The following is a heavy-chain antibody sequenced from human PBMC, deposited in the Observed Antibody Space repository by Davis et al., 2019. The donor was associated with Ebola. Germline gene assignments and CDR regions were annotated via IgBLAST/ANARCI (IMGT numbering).Heavy chain of an antibody. D-gene: IGHD1-1*01. Sequence: SVTVSCKASGYTFTSYGISWVRQAPGQWLEWMGWISVYNGNTKYAQKLQGRVTMTTDTSTSTAYMEVGSLRSDDTAVYYCARAQFPTTSDHWGQGTLVTVSS. J-gene: IGHJ4*02. CDR1: GYTFTSYG. V-gene: IGHV1-18*04. CDR2: ISVYNGNT. CDR3: ARAQFPTTSDH.